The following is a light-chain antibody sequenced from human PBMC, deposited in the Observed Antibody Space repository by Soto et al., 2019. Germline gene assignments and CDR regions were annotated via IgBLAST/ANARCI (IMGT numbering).Light chain of an antibody. V-gene: IGKV1-NL1*01. Sequence: SPSSLPASVGDRVTITFRASQVIGNYLAWYQQKPGKVPKLLIYGASNRATGIPDRFSGSGSGTDFTLTISRLEPEDFAVYYCQQYGSSGTFGQGTKVDIK. CDR1: QVIGNY. CDR2: GAS. J-gene: IGKJ1*01. CDR3: QQYGSSGT.